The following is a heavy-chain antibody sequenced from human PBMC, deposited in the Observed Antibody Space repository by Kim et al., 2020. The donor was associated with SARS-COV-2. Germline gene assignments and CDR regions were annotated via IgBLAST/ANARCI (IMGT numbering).Heavy chain of an antibody. CDR2: ISWNSGSI. Sequence: GGSLRLSCAASGFTFDDYAMHWVRQAPGKGLEWVSGISWNSGSIGYADSVKGRFTISRDNAKNSLYLQMNSLRAEDTALYYCAKAQGSGSYYNGAYFDYWGQGTLVTVSS. J-gene: IGHJ4*02. CDR1: GFTFDDYA. D-gene: IGHD3-10*01. V-gene: IGHV3-9*01. CDR3: AKAQGSGSYYNGAYFDY.